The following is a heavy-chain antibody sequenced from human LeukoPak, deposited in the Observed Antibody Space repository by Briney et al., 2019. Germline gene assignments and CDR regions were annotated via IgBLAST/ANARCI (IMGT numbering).Heavy chain of an antibody. V-gene: IGHV4-39*07. CDR3: ARDRGAVTTFLDY. D-gene: IGHD4-17*01. J-gene: IGHJ4*02. Sequence: PSETLSLTCTVSGGSISSISYYWGWIRQPPGKGLEWIGSIYYSGSTYYNPSLKSRVTISVDTSKNQFSLKLSSVTAADTAVYYCARDRGAVTTFLDYWGQGTLVTVSS. CDR2: IYYSGST. CDR1: GGSISSISYY.